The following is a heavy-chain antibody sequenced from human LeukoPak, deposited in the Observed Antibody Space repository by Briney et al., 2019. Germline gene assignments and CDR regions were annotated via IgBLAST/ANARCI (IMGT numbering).Heavy chain of an antibody. CDR3: ARDPGWEYLPYFDY. Sequence: ASVKVSCKASGYTFTSYAMHWVRQAPGQRPEWMGWINAGNGNTKYSQKFQGRVTITRDTSASTAYMELSSLRSEDTAVYYCARDPGWEYLPYFDYWGQGTLVTVSS. CDR2: INAGNGNT. CDR1: GYTFTSYA. D-gene: IGHD1-26*01. J-gene: IGHJ4*02. V-gene: IGHV1-3*01.